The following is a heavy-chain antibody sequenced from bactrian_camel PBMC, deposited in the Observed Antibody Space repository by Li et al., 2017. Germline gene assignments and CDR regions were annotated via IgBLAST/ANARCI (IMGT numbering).Heavy chain of an antibody. Sequence: VQLVESGGGSVQPGGSLRLSCVGSGDTFSTYSMGWVRQVPGKEREGVAAIDRRDGSTSYAESVKGRFTISHDNTKNTLYLQMNSLKPEDTAIYYCAAAKGLPDLLRGGYLSARSYNYWGRGTQVTVS. CDR3: AAAKGLPDLLRGGYLSARSYNY. CDR2: IDRRDGST. J-gene: IGHJ4*01. D-gene: IGHD3*01. V-gene: IGHV3S42*01. CDR1: GDTFSTYS.